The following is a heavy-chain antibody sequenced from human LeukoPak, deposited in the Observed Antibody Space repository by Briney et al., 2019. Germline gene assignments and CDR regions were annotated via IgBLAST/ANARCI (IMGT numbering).Heavy chain of an antibody. CDR2: INPNRGGT. D-gene: IGHD2-2*01. CDR3: ARALRRAVVVPAAIFDP. V-gene: IGHV1-2*02. J-gene: IGHJ5*02. Sequence: GASVKVSCKASGYTFTGYYMHWVRQAPGQGLEWMGWINPNRGGTNYAQKFQGRVAMTRDTSISTAYMELSRLRSDDTAVYYCARALRRAVVVPAAIFDPWGQGTLVTVSS. CDR1: GYTFTGYY.